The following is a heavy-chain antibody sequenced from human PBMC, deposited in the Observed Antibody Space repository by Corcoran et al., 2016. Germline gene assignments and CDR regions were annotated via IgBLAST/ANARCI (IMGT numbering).Heavy chain of an antibody. CDR2: ISYDGSNK. V-gene: IGHV3-30*18. D-gene: IGHD3-10*01. J-gene: IGHJ1*01. CDR1: GFTFSSYG. Sequence: QVQLVESGGGVVQPGRSLRLSCAASGFTFSSYGMHWVRQAPGKGLEWVAVISYDGSNKYYADSVKGRFTISRDNSKNTLYLQMNSLRAEDTAVYYCAKDGYYYGSGSYYNGLRSPSKPPYFQDWGQGTLVTVSS. CDR3: AKDGYYYGSGSYYNGLRSPSKPPYFQD.